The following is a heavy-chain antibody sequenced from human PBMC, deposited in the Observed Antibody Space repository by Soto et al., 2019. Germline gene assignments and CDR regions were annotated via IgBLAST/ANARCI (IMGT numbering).Heavy chain of an antibody. Sequence: PGGSLRLSXAASGFTFSSYGMHWVRHAPGKGLEWVAVIWYDGSNKYYADSVKGRFTISRDNSKNTLYLQMSSLRAEDTAVYYCARDSGIAARPPWFDPWGQGTLVTVSS. CDR2: IWYDGSNK. CDR3: ARDSGIAARPPWFDP. CDR1: GFTFSSYG. J-gene: IGHJ5*02. D-gene: IGHD6-6*01. V-gene: IGHV3-33*01.